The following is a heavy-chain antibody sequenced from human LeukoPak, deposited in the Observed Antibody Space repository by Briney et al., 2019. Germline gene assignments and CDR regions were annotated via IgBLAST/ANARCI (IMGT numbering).Heavy chain of an antibody. J-gene: IGHJ1*01. CDR3: ARDQDYGDYVGEFQH. Sequence: GGSLRLSCAASGFTFSSYAMHWVRQAPGKGLEWVAVISYDGSNKYYADSVKGRFTISRDNSKNTLYLQMNSLRAEDTAVYYCARDQDYGDYVGEFQHWGQGTLVTVSS. CDR2: ISYDGSNK. D-gene: IGHD4-17*01. V-gene: IGHV3-30-3*01. CDR1: GFTFSSYA.